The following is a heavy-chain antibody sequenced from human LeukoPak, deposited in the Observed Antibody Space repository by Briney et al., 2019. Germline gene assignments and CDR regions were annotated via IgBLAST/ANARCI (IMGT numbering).Heavy chain of an antibody. D-gene: IGHD3-3*01. Sequence: GGSLRLSCAASGFTSGFTFDVYGMNWVRQVPGKGLEWVSGISRDGGRTGYADPVQGRFTISRDNSRNSLHLQMNSLRVEDTAFYYCVKDSNYDFWSGYYKGFDNWGQGTLVTVSS. J-gene: IGHJ4*02. CDR3: VKDSNYDFWSGYYKGFDN. V-gene: IGHV3-20*04. CDR2: ISRDGGRT. CDR1: GFTFDVYG.